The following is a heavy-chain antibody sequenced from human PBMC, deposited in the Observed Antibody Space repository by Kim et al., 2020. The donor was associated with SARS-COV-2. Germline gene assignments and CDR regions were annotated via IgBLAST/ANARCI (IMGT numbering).Heavy chain of an antibody. CDR3: ARDLIPIVVVPAFTGGMDV. CDR2: INPNSGGT. D-gene: IGHD2-2*01. Sequence: ASVKVSCKASGYTFTGYYMHWVRQAPGQGLEWMGWINPNSGGTNYAQKFQGWVTMTRDTSISTAYMELSRLRSDDTAVYYCARDLIPIVVVPAFTGGMDVWGQGTTVTVSS. J-gene: IGHJ6*02. V-gene: IGHV1-2*04. CDR1: GYTFTGYY.